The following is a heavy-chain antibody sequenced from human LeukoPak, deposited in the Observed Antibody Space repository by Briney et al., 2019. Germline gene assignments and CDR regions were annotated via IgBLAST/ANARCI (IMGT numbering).Heavy chain of an antibody. CDR3: ARGGVLKSVDY. Sequence: SETLSLTCAVYGGSFSGHYWTWIRQPPGKGLEWIGYIYNSGSTKYSPSLKSRVTISVDTSKNQFSLKLSSVTAADTAVYYCARGGVLKSVDYWGQGTLVAVSS. CDR1: GGSFSGHY. D-gene: IGHD3-16*01. J-gene: IGHJ4*02. CDR2: IYNSGST. V-gene: IGHV4-59*11.